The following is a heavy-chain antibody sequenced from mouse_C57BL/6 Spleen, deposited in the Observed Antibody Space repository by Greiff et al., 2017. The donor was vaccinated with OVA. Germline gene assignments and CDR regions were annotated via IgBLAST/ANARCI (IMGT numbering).Heavy chain of an antibody. Sequence: VQLQQPGAELVKPGASVKLSCKASGYTFTSYWMQWVKQRPGQGLEWIGEIDPSDSYTNYNQKFKGKATLTVDTSSSTAYMQLSSLTSEDSAVYYCARAHYYGSSYCYFDYWGQGTTLTVSS. V-gene: IGHV1-50*01. J-gene: IGHJ2*01. D-gene: IGHD1-1*01. CDR1: GYTFTSYW. CDR2: IDPSDSYT. CDR3: ARAHYYGSSYCYFDY.